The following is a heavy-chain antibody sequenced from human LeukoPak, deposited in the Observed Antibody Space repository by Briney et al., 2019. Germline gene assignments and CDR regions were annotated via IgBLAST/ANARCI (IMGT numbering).Heavy chain of an antibody. V-gene: IGHV1-69*13. Sequence: ASVKVSCKASGGTFSSYAISWVRQAPGQGLEWMGGIIPIFGTANYAQKFQGRVTITADESTSTAYMELSSLRSEDTAVYYCARPGAAAGTGFDYWGQGTLVTVSS. D-gene: IGHD6-13*01. CDR2: IIPIFGTA. CDR1: GGTFSSYA. J-gene: IGHJ4*02. CDR3: ARPGAAAGTGFDY.